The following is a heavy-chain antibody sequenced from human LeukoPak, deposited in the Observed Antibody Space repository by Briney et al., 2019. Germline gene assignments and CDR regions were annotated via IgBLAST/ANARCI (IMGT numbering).Heavy chain of an antibody. CDR3: ARDVFSRDPHYGGPVHD. Sequence: SVKVSCKSSGGTFSSTVIIWVRQAPGQGLEWMGGSIPIFGRTNYAQKFQGRVTITTDESTGTAYMEVSSLRSEDTAVYYCARDVFSRDPHYGGPVHDWGQGTLVTVSS. CDR1: GGTFSSTV. J-gene: IGHJ4*02. V-gene: IGHV1-69*05. CDR2: SIPIFGRT. D-gene: IGHD4/OR15-4a*01.